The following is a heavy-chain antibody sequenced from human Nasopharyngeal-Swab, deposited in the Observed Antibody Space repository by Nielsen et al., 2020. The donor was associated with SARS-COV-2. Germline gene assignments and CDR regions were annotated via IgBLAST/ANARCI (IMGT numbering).Heavy chain of an antibody. CDR1: GVTFGDYV. CDR2: IRSKAYGGTT. J-gene: IGHJ6*02. V-gene: IGHV3-49*03. D-gene: IGHD3-3*01. CDR3: TRGSRYYPDYYFGMDV. Sequence: GESRKISCTADGVTFGDYVMTWFRQAPGKGLEWVGFIRSKAYGGTTEYAASVKGRFSISRDDSKRIAYLQMNSLKTEDTAVYYCTRGSRYYPDYYFGMDVWGQGTTVTVSS.